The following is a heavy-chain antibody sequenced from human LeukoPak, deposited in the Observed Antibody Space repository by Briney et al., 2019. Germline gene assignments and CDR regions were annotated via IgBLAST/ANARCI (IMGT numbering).Heavy chain of an antibody. Sequence: GGSLRLSCAASGFTFGSPWMHWVRQAPGKGLVWVSRINSDGSATAYADSVKGRFTISRDNAENTLYLQMNSLRAEDTAVYYCARGVASIVVVVAAPYNWFDPWGQGTLVTVSS. D-gene: IGHD2-15*01. J-gene: IGHJ5*02. CDR3: ARGVASIVVVVAAPYNWFDP. CDR2: INSDGSAT. V-gene: IGHV3-74*01. CDR1: GFTFGSPW.